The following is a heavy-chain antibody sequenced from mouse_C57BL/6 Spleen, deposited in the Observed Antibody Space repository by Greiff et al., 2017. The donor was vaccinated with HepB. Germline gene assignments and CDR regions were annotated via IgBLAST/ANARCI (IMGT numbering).Heavy chain of an antibody. Sequence: QVQLQQPGAELVMPGASVKLSCKASGYTFTSYWMHWVKQRPGQGLEWIGEIDPSDSYTNYNQKFKGKSTVTVDKASSTAYMQLSSLTSEDSAVYYCAGSSGSYFDDWGQGTTLTVSS. D-gene: IGHD3-2*02. CDR3: AGSSGSYFDD. CDR2: IDPSDSYT. CDR1: GYTFTSYW. V-gene: IGHV1-69*01. J-gene: IGHJ2*01.